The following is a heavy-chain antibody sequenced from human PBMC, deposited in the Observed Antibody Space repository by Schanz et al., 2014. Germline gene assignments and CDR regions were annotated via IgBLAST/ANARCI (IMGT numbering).Heavy chain of an antibody. CDR2: VYMSAAST. CDR1: GFTFSAYG. J-gene: IGHJ3*01. CDR3: ARDEGRDGYNLAFDV. Sequence: QVPLVESGGGVVQPGRSLRLSCAASGFTFSAYGMHWVRQAPGKGLEWVSTVYMSAASTRYADSVKGRFIISRDSSKNTLFLQMNSLRPEDTALYFCARDEGRDGYNLAFDVWGQGTLVTVSS. D-gene: IGHD5-12*01. V-gene: IGHV3-NL1*01.